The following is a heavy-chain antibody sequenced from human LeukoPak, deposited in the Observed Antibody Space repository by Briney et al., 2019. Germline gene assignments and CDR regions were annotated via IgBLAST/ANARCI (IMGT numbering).Heavy chain of an antibody. V-gene: IGHV4-39*01. CDR3: ARHRSPGVGATEY. CDR1: SDSISTSTYY. J-gene: IGHJ4*02. D-gene: IGHD1-26*01. Sequence: SETLSLTCTVSSDSISTSTYYWGWIRQPPGKGLEWVGRIYSSGHTYYSPPLQNRVTISVDTSKNQFSLKLSSVTAADTAIYYCARHRSPGVGATEYWGQGTLVTVSS. CDR2: IYSSGHT.